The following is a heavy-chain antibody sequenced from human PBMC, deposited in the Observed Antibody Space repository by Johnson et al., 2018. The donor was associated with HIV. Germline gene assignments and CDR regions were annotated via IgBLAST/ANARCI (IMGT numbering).Heavy chain of an antibody. CDR1: GFTFSSHA. D-gene: IGHD6-13*01. CDR3: ARDFRYSSSWYDAFDI. Sequence: QVQLVESGGGSVQWGGSLRLSCAASGFTFSSHAMSWIRQAPGKGLEWVSFIQYDGSDKSYADSVEGRFTISRANSKNTLYLKMNTLRAEDTAVYYCARDFRYSSSWYDAFDIWGQGTMVTVSS. CDR2: IQYDGSDK. V-gene: IGHV3-30*02. J-gene: IGHJ3*02.